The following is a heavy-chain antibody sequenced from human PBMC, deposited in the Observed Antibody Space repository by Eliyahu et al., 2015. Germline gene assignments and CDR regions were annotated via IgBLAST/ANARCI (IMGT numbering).Heavy chain of an antibody. V-gene: IGHV4-38-2*02. CDR1: GYSISSGYY. Sequence: QVQLQESGPGLVKPSETLSLTCTVSGYSISSGYYWGWIRQPPGKGLEWIGSIYHSGSTYYNPSLKSRVTISVDTSKNQFSLKLSFVTAADTAVYYCARRDSGTYTGRWDYWGQGTLVTVSS. CDR2: IYHSGST. D-gene: IGHD1-26*01. CDR3: ARRDSGTYTGRWDY. J-gene: IGHJ4*02.